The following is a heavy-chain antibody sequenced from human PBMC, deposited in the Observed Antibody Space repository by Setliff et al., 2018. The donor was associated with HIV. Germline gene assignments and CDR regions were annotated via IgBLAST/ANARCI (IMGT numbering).Heavy chain of an antibody. CDR1: GYTFSSYG. CDR2: ISPYNDNT. Sequence: ASVKVSCKASGYTFSSYGISWVRQAPGQGLEWLGWISPYNDNTNYAQNIQGRVTMTTDTSTSTAYMELRSLRSDDTAVDYCARGGNYSGSYLPRDYYKDVWGKGTTVTVSS. J-gene: IGHJ6*03. D-gene: IGHD1-26*01. CDR3: ARGGNYSGSYLPRDYYKDV. V-gene: IGHV1-18*01.